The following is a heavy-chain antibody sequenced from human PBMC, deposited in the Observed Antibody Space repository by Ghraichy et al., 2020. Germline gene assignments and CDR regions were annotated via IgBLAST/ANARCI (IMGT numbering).Heavy chain of an antibody. CDR2: IYYSGST. CDR1: GGSISSSSYY. Sequence: SETLSLTCTVSGGSISSSSYYWGWIRQPPGKGLEWIGSIYYSGSTYYNPSLKSRVTISVDTSKNQFSLKLSSVTAADTAVYYCARRPNYGGKRPLYYYYGMDVWGQGTTVTVSS. D-gene: IGHD4-23*01. V-gene: IGHV4-39*01. J-gene: IGHJ6*02. CDR3: ARRPNYGGKRPLYYYYGMDV.